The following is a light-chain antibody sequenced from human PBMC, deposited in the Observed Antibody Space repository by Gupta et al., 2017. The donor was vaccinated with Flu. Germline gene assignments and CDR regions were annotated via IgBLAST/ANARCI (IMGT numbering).Light chain of an antibody. CDR1: QGISNW. Sequence: DIQMTQSPSSVSASVGDRVTITCRASQGISNWLAWYQQRPGKAPNLLIYDASNLQSGVPSRLSGSRSGTEFSRTISRLQPEDFATYYCQQTNSCPLTFGGGTKVEIK. J-gene: IGKJ4*01. CDR2: DAS. CDR3: QQTNSCPLT. V-gene: IGKV1-12*01.